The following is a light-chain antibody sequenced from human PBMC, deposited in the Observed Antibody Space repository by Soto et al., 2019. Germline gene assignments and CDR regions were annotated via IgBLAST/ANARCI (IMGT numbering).Light chain of an antibody. CDR1: SSNIGSNY. CDR3: AAWDDSLSGLWV. V-gene: IGLV1-51*01. CDR2: DNY. Sequence: QSVLTQPPSVSAAPGQRVTISCSGSSSNIGSNYVSWYQQLPGTAPKLLIYDNYKRPSGIPDRFSGSKSGTSASLAISGLRSEDEADYYCAAWDDSLSGLWVFGGGTKLTVL. J-gene: IGLJ3*02.